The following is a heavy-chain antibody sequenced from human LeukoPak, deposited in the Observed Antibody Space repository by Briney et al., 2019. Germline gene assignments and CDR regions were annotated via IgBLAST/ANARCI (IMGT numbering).Heavy chain of an antibody. CDR3: AKDLGGSGSYYDYYFDY. J-gene: IGHJ4*02. D-gene: IGHD3-10*01. CDR2: ISGSGGST. Sequence: PGGSLRLSCAASGFTFSRYGMHWVRQAPGKGLEWVSAISGSGGSTYYADSVKGRFTISRDNSKNTLYLQMNSLRAEDTAVYYCAKDLGGSGSYYDYYFDYWGQGTLVTVSS. V-gene: IGHV3-23*01. CDR1: GFTFSRYG.